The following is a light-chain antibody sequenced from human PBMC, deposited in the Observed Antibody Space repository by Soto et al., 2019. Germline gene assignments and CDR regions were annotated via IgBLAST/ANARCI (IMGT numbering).Light chain of an antibody. V-gene: IGKV3-20*01. CDR2: GAS. Sequence: EIVLTQSPGTLSLSPGERATLSCRASQSVSSSYLAWYQQKPGQAARLLIYGASSRATGIPDRFSGSGSGTDFTLTISRLEPEDFAVYYCQQHGTSPITFGQGTRLEI. CDR1: QSVSSSY. CDR3: QQHGTSPIT. J-gene: IGKJ5*01.